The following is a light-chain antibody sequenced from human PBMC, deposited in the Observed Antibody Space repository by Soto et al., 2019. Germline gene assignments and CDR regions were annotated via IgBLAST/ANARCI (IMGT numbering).Light chain of an antibody. CDR1: SSNIGGNT. CDR2: SNN. CDR3: AAWDDSLSGGV. Sequence: QSVLTQPPSASGTPGQRVTISCSGSSSNIGGNTVNWHQKLPGTAPKLLIYSNNQRPSGVPDRFSGSKSGTSASLAISGLRSEDEADYYCAAWDDSLSGGVFGGGTKLTVL. J-gene: IGLJ3*02. V-gene: IGLV1-44*01.